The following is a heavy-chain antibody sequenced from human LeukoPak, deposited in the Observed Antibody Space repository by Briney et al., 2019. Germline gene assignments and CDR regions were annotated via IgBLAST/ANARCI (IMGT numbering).Heavy chain of an antibody. Sequence: PSETLSLTCTVSGGSISSSSYYWSWIRQPAGKGLEWIGRIYTSGSTNYNPSLKSRVTMSVDTSKNQFSLKLSSVTAADTAVYYCARDQGYCSGGSCYKNWFDPWRQGTLVTVSS. D-gene: IGHD2-15*01. CDR3: ARDQGYCSGGSCYKNWFDP. V-gene: IGHV4-61*02. CDR1: GGSISSSSYY. J-gene: IGHJ5*02. CDR2: IYTSGST.